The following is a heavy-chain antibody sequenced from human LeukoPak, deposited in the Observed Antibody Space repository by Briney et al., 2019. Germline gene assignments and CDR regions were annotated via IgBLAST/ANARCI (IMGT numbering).Heavy chain of an antibody. Sequence: SETLSLTCTVSGGSISSSSYYWGWIRQPPGKGLEWIGSIYYSGSTYYNPSLKSRVTISVDTSKNQFSLKLSSVTAANTAVYYCARRGWIAVADYFDYWGQGTLDTVSS. V-gene: IGHV4-39*01. D-gene: IGHD6-19*01. J-gene: IGHJ4*02. CDR1: GGSISSSSYY. CDR2: IYYSGST. CDR3: ARRGWIAVADYFDY.